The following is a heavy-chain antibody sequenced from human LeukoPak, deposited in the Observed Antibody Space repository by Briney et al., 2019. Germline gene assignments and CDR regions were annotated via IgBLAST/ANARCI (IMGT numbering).Heavy chain of an antibody. CDR2: ISSSGSTI. D-gene: IGHD6-19*01. CDR1: GFTFSSYD. Sequence: GGSLRLSCAASGFTFSSYDLNWVRQAPGKGLEWVSYISSSGSTIYYADSVKGRFTISRDNAKNSLYLQMNSLRAEDTAVYYCARDGGGWRSFDPWGQGTLVTVSS. J-gene: IGHJ5*02. V-gene: IGHV3-48*03. CDR3: ARDGGGWRSFDP.